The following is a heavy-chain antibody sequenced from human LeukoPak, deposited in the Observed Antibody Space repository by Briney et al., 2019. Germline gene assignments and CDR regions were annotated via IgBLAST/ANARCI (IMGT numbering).Heavy chain of an antibody. CDR3: ARFLQDGYNCFDI. Sequence: SCKASGYTFTGYYMHWVRQAPGKGLEWVAVISYDGSNKYCADSVKGRFTISRDNSKNTLYLQMNSLRAEDTAVYYCARFLQDGYNCFDIWGQGTMVTVSS. CDR1: GYTFTGYY. V-gene: IGHV3-30-3*01. D-gene: IGHD5-24*01. CDR2: ISYDGSNK. J-gene: IGHJ3*02.